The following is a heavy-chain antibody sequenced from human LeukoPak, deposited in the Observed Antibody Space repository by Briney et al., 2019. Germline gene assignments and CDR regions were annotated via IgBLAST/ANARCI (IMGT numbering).Heavy chain of an antibody. CDR3: AKGRRYGYFDY. Sequence: PGGSLRLSCAASGFTFSSYAMHWVRQAPGKGLEWVAVISYDGSNKYYADSVKGRFTISRDNSKNTLYLQMNSLRAEDTAVYYCAKGRRYGYFDYWGQGTLVTVSS. V-gene: IGHV3-30-3*01. CDR2: ISYDGSNK. CDR1: GFTFSSYA. J-gene: IGHJ4*02. D-gene: IGHD1-1*01.